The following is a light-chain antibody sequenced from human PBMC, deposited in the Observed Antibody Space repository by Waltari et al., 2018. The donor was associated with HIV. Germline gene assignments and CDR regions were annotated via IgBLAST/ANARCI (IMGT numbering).Light chain of an antibody. CDR3: QQYYTIEST. J-gene: IGKJ4*01. Sequence: DIVMTQSPDSLPVSLGERATMNCRSSRTAYFNSNNQNYLAWYQQKPGQSPKVLIYWASTRASGVPGRFSVSGSGTDFNLTISSLQADDVAVYYCQQYYTIESTFGGGTKVEIK. CDR1: RTAYFNSNNQNY. CDR2: WAS. V-gene: IGKV4-1*01.